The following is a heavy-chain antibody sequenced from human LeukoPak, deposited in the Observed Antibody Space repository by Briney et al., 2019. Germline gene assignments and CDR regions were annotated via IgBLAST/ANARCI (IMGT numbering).Heavy chain of an antibody. J-gene: IGHJ4*02. D-gene: IGHD3-10*01. Sequence: GGSQRLSCAASGFTFSSYAMSWVRQAPGKGLEWVSAISGSGGSTYYADSVKGRFTISRDNSKNTLYLQMNSLRAEDTAVYYCAKASTYYYGSGSYYYVYWGQGTLVTVSS. CDR3: AKASTYYYGSGSYYYVY. CDR1: GFTFSSYA. V-gene: IGHV3-23*01. CDR2: ISGSGGST.